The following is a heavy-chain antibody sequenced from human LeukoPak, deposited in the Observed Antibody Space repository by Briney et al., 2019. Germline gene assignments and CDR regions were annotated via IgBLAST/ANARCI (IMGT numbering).Heavy chain of an antibody. CDR3: AKESSMEYYYYGMDV. CDR1: GFTFSSYA. CDR2: ISGSGGST. J-gene: IGHJ6*02. V-gene: IGHV3-23*01. D-gene: IGHD3-3*01. Sequence: GGSLRLSCAASGFTFSSYAMSWVRQAPGKGLEWVSAISGSGGSTYYADSVKGRLTISRDNSKNTLYLQMNSLRAEGTAVYYCAKESSMEYYYYGMDVWGQGTTVTVSS.